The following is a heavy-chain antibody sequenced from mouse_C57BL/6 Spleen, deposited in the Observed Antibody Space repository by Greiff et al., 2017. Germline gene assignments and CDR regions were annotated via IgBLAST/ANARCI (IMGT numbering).Heavy chain of an antibody. CDR2: INPNNGGT. CDR1: GYTFTDYY. D-gene: IGHD2-4*01. CDR3: ARSSYDYEEYYFDY. Sequence: EVQLQQSGPELVKPGASVKISCKASGYTFTDYYMNWVKQSHGKSLEWIGDINPNNGGTSYNQKFKGKATLTVDKSSSTAYMELRSLTSEDSAVYYCARSSYDYEEYYFDYWGQGTTLTVSS. V-gene: IGHV1-26*01. J-gene: IGHJ2*01.